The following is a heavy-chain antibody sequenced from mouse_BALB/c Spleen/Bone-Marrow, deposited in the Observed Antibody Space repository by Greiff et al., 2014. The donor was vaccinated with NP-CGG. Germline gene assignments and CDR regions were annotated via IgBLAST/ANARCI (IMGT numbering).Heavy chain of an antibody. CDR1: GYTFTSNT. Sequence: QVQLQQSAGELARPGASVKMSCKASGYTFTSNTIQWVKQRPGQGLEWIGYINPTRGYTDYNQKFKDKTTLTADKPSSTAYMQLSSLTSEDSAVYYCAREATYYAYFDYWGQGTTLTVSS. CDR2: INPTRGYT. D-gene: IGHD1-1*01. V-gene: IGHV1-4*02. J-gene: IGHJ2*01. CDR3: AREATYYAYFDY.